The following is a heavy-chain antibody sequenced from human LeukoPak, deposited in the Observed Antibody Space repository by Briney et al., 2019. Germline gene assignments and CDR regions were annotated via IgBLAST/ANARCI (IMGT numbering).Heavy chain of an antibody. CDR3: ARDSSSSSPFDS. D-gene: IGHD6-6*01. V-gene: IGHV3-33*01. J-gene: IGHJ4*02. CDR1: GFTFSSYG. CDR2: IWYDGSNK. Sequence: PGGSLRLSCAASGFTFSSYGMHWVRQAPGKGLEWVAVIWYDGSNKYYADSVKGRFTISRDNSKNTLYLQMNSLRAEGTAVYYCARDSSSSSPFDSWGQGTLVTVSS.